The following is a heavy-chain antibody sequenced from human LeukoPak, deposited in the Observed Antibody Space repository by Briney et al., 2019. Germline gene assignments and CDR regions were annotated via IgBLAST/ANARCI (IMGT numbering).Heavy chain of an antibody. J-gene: IGHJ4*02. V-gene: IGHV3-7*03. Sequence: GGPLRLSCVTSGFTFNNHWTSWVRQAPGKGLEWVANIKPDGSDKHYVDSVKGRFTISSDSAKNSLYLQMNSLRAEDTAVYYCARYSGYSGFDFDSWGQGTLVTVSA. CDR1: GFTFNNHW. D-gene: IGHD5-12*01. CDR2: IKPDGSDK. CDR3: ARYSGYSGFDFDS.